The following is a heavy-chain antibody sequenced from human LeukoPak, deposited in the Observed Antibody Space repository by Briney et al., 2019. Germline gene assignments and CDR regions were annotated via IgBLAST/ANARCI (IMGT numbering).Heavy chain of an antibody. CDR2: IYHSGST. D-gene: IGHD3-10*01. J-gene: IGHJ4*02. Sequence: SQTLSLTCTVSGGSISSGGYYWSWIRQPPGKGLEWIGYIYHSGSTYYNPSLKSRVTISVDRSKNQFSLKLSSVTAADTAVYYCARGFRFSYYGSGSPGGYWGQGTLVTVSS. CDR3: ARGFRFSYYGSGSPGGY. CDR1: GGSISSGGYY. V-gene: IGHV4-30-2*01.